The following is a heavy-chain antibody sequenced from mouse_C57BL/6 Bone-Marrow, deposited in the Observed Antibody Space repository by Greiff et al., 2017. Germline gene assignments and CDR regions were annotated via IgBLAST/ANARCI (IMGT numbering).Heavy chain of an antibody. J-gene: IGHJ3*01. CDR2: IYPGGGYT. V-gene: IGHV1-63*01. Sequence: VQLVESGAELVRPGTSVKMSCKASGYTFTNYWIGWAKQRPGHGLEWIGDIYPGGGYTNYNEKFKGKATLTADKSSSTAYMQFSSLTSEDSAIYYCATYDYDGGAWFAYWGQGTLVTVSA. D-gene: IGHD2-4*01. CDR3: ATYDYDGGAWFAY. CDR1: GYTFTNYW.